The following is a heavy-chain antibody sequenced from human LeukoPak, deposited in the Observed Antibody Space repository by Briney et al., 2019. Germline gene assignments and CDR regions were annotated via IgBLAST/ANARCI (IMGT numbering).Heavy chain of an antibody. Sequence: GGSLRLSCVGSGLSLSKSHMHWVRQAPGKRLEWVALIPHDGGNKQYGDSAKGRFTVSRDNAKNSLYLQMSNLRAEDTAVYFCARGGGLDVWGQGATVTVSS. V-gene: IGHV3-30*04. CDR2: IPHDGGNK. J-gene: IGHJ6*02. CDR3: ARGGGLDV. D-gene: IGHD3-16*01. CDR1: GLSLSKSH.